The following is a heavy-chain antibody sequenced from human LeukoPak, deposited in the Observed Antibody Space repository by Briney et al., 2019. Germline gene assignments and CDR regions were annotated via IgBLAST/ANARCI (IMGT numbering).Heavy chain of an antibody. D-gene: IGHD3-10*01. J-gene: IGHJ4*02. CDR2: ITTGVSTT. V-gene: IGHV3-74*03. CDR3: ARGYYGDPVAFDY. CDR1: GFTSTSYN. Sequence: GGTLRLSCAASGFTSTSYNMHWVRQVSGKGLVWVSRITTGVSTTMYADSVKGRFTISRDNAKNTVHLQMSSLRAEDTAIYYCARGYYGDPVAFDYWGQGTLVTVSS.